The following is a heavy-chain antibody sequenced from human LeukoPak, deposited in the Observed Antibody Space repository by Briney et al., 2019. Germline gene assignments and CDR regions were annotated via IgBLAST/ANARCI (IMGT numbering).Heavy chain of an antibody. V-gene: IGHV3-15*01. CDR3: TTGEYSYGAYYFDY. D-gene: IGHD5-18*01. CDR2: IKSKTDGGTT. CDR1: GFTFSNAW. Sequence: GGSLRLSCAASGFTFSNAWMSSVRQAPGKGLEWVGRIKSKTDGGTTDYAAPVKGRFTISRDDSKNTLYLQMNSLKTEDTAVYYCTTGEYSYGAYYFDYWGQGTLVTVSS. J-gene: IGHJ4*02.